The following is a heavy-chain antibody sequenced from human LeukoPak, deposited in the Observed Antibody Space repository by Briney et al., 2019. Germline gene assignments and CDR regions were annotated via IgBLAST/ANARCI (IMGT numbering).Heavy chain of an antibody. CDR3: ARGAAYCGGDCYD. CDR1: GFTFGDYA. CDR2: ISSSSSYI. J-gene: IGHJ4*02. V-gene: IGHV3-21*01. Sequence: GGSLRLSCTASGFTFGDYAMTWVRQAPGKGLEWVSSISSSSSYIYYADSVKGRFTISRDNAKNSLYLQMNSLRAEDTAVYYCARGAAYCGGDCYDWGQGTLVTVSS. D-gene: IGHD2-21*02.